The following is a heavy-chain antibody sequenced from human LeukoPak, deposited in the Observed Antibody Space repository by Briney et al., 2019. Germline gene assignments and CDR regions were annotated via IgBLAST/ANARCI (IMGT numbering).Heavy chain of an antibody. J-gene: IGHJ4*02. CDR3: ARDRRRSGWYPGFDY. Sequence: GGSLRLSCAASGFTFSSYAMHWVRQAPGKGLEWVAGISYDRSNEYYADSVKGRFTISRDNSKNTLSLQMNSLRAEDTAMYHCARDRRRSGWYPGFDYWGQGTLVTVSS. CDR2: ISYDRSNE. CDR1: GFTFSSYA. D-gene: IGHD6-19*01. V-gene: IGHV3-30-3*01.